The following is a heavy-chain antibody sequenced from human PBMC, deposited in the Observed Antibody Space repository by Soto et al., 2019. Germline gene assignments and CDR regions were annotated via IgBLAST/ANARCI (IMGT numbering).Heavy chain of an antibody. J-gene: IGHJ5*02. CDR2: INHSGST. CDR3: ARYQRDWNVRWFDP. Sequence: PSETLSLTCAVYGGSFSGYYWSWIRQPPGKGLEWIGEINHSGSTNYNPSLKSRVTISVDTSKNQFPLKLSSVTAADTAVYYCARYQRDWNVRWFDPWGQGTLVTVSS. D-gene: IGHD1-1*01. CDR1: GGSFSGYY. V-gene: IGHV4-34*01.